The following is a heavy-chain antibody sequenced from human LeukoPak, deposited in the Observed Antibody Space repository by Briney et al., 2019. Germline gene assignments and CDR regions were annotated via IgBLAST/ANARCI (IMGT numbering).Heavy chain of an antibody. V-gene: IGHV3-33*01. CDR2: VLYDGSKK. CDR3: ARSLYYYGSGGEDY. CDR1: GFTFSSYA. D-gene: IGHD3-10*01. J-gene: IGHJ4*02. Sequence: GRSLRLSCAASGFTFSSYAMHWVRQPAGMGLEWVAVVLYDGSKKYYADSVKGRFTISRDSSKNTLYLQMNSLRAEDTAVYYCARSLYYYGSGGEDYWGQGTLVTVSS.